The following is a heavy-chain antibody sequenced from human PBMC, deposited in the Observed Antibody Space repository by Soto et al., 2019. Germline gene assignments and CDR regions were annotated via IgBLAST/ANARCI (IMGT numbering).Heavy chain of an antibody. J-gene: IGHJ4*02. V-gene: IGHV3-30-3*01. CDR1: GFTFSSYA. CDR2: ISYDGSNK. CDR3: ARDMRSKWELIFY. Sequence: GGSLRLSCAASGFTFSSYAMHWVSQAPGKGLEWVAVISYDGSNKYYADSVKGRFTISRDNSKNTLYLQMNSLRAEDTAVYYCARDMRSKWELIFYWGQGTLVTVSS. D-gene: IGHD1-26*01.